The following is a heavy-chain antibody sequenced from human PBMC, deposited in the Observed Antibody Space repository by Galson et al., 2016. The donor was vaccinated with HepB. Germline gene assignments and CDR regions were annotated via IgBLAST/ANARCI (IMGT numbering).Heavy chain of an antibody. J-gene: IGHJ4*03. V-gene: IGHV3-9*01. CDR1: GFTFDDYA. Sequence: SLRLSCAASGFTFDDYAMHWVRQPPGKGLEWVASISWNSDSIGYADSVKGRFTISRDNAKNSLYLEMNSLRPEDTALYYCAKDFGDYYGSGTFLTYFDVWGHGTRVTVSS. CDR2: ISWNSDSI. CDR3: AKDFGDYYGSGTFLTYFDV. D-gene: IGHD3-10*01.